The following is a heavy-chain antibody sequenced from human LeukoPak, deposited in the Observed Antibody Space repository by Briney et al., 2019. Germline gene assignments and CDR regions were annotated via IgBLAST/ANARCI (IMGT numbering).Heavy chain of an antibody. CDR1: GGSISSSSYY. CDR3: ARSGLLWFGSFDC. Sequence: SETLSLTCTVSGGSISSSSYYWGWIRRPPGKGLEWIGSIYYSGSTYYNLSLKSRVTISVDTSKNQFSLKLSSVTAADTAVYYCARSGLLWFGSFDCWGQGTLVTVSS. CDR2: IYYSGST. D-gene: IGHD3-10*01. V-gene: IGHV4-39*01. J-gene: IGHJ4*02.